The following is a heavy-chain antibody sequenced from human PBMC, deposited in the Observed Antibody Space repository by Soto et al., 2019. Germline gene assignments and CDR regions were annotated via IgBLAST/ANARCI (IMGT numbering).Heavy chain of an antibody. CDR2: IYSSGST. J-gene: IGHJ6*02. D-gene: IGHD3-3*01. CDR3: ANYIFGVVMDV. Sequence: SETLSLTCTVSGGSIGGSNYFWGWIRQSPGTGLEWLGTIYSSGSTYYNPSLKSRITMSLDTSKNQFSLNLGSVTAADTAVYYCANYIFGVVMDVWGQGTTVTVSS. V-gene: IGHV4-39*01. CDR1: GGSIGGSNYF.